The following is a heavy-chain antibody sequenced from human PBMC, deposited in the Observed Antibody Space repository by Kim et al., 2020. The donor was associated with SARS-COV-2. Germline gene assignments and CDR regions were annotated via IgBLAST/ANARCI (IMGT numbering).Heavy chain of an antibody. CDR2: ISGSGGST. J-gene: IGHJ4*02. V-gene: IGHV3-23*01. CDR1: GFTFSSYA. D-gene: IGHD3-22*01. Sequence: GGSLRLSCAASGFTFSSYAMSWVRQAPGKGLEWVSAISGSGGSTYYADSVKGRFTISRDNSKNTLYLQMNSLRAEDTAVYYCAKAEDSSGYYYVGGGDYFDYWGQGTLVTVSS. CDR3: AKAEDSSGYYYVGGGDYFDY.